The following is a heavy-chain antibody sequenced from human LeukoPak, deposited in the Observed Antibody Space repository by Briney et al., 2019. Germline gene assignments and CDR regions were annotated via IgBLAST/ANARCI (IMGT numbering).Heavy chain of an antibody. CDR3: ARVGVVTGTPGYYQYAVDV. CDR1: GGSISSYY. J-gene: IGHJ6*02. V-gene: IGHV4-4*09. D-gene: IGHD6-19*01. CDR2: IYTSGST. Sequence: PSETLSLTCTVSGGSISSYYWSWIRQPPGKGLEWIGYIYTSGSTNYNPSLKSRVTISVDTSKNQFSLKLSSVTAADTAVYYCARVGVVTGTPGYYQYAVDVWGQGTTVIVSS.